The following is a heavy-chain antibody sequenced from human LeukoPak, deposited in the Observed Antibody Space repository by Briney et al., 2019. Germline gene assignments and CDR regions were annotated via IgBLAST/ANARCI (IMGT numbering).Heavy chain of an antibody. D-gene: IGHD3-22*01. CDR2: INPSSGGT. V-gene: IGHV1-2*02. CDR1: GYTFSGYY. Sequence: GASAKVSCKASGYTFSGYYMHWVRQAPGQGLEWMGWINPSSGGTNYAQKFQGRVTMTRDTSISTAYMELSRLTSDDTAVYYCAREGGFYDSSGDFDYWGQGTLVTVSS. J-gene: IGHJ4*02. CDR3: AREGGFYDSSGDFDY.